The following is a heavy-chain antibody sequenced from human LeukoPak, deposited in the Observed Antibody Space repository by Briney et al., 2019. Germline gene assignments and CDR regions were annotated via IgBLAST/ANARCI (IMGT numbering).Heavy chain of an antibody. V-gene: IGHV1-46*01. D-gene: IGHD2-2*01. Sequence: ASVKVSCKASGYTFTSYYMHWVRQAPGQGLEWMGIINPSGGSTSYAQKFQGRVTMTRDMSTSTVYMGLSSLRSEDTAVYYCARAYCSSTSCYSYYYYYMDVWGKGTTVTVSS. J-gene: IGHJ6*03. CDR2: INPSGGST. CDR1: GYTFTSYY. CDR3: ARAYCSSTSCYSYYYYYMDV.